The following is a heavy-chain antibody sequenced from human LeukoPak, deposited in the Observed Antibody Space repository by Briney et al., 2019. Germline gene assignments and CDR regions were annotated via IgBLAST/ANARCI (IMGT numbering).Heavy chain of an antibody. CDR3: AKGIQATGNYLFKFDY. CDR2: ISWDGGNT. Sequence: PGGSLRLSCAASGFTFDDYTMHWVRQAPGKGLEWVSLISWDGGNTCYADSVKGRFTISRDNSKNSLYLQMNSLRVEDTAVYYCAKGIQATGNYLFKFDYWGQGTLVTVSS. J-gene: IGHJ4*02. V-gene: IGHV3-43*01. CDR1: GFTFDDYT. D-gene: IGHD1-7*01.